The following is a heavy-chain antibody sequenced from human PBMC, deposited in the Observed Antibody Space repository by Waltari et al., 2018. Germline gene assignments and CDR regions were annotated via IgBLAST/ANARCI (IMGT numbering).Heavy chain of an antibody. CDR3: ARDVVPYCGADCHFDY. V-gene: IGHV3-30*04. CDR2: LSFHQSNK. CDR1: GFTFSSFA. D-gene: IGHD2-21*02. J-gene: IGHJ4*02. Sequence: QVQLVESGGGVVHPGRSLTLSCGASGFTFSSFAMHWVPQAPGKGLEGVAALSFHQSNKYYADSVKGRFTVSRDNLKNTLFLQMNSLTAEDTALYYCARDVVPYCGADCHFDYWGQGTLVIVSS.